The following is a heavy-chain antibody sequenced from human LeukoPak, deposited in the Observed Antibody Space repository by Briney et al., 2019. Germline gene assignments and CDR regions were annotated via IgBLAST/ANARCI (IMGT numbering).Heavy chain of an antibody. D-gene: IGHD2-15*01. J-gene: IGHJ4*02. CDR1: GFMFSHYD. Sequence: GGSLRLSCAASGFMFSHYDMTWVRQTPGKGLEWVSGISESSGATYSAGSAKGRFTISRDNSKNTLYLQMNSLRSDDTAVYYCAAVGVAWVVFEYWGQGALVTVSS. V-gene: IGHV3-23*01. CDR2: ISESSGAT. CDR3: AAVGVAWVVFEY.